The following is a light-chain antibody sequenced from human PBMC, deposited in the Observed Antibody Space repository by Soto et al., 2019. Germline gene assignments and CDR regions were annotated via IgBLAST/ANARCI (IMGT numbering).Light chain of an antibody. J-gene: IGKJ4*01. CDR2: GAS. Sequence: EVVLTQSPGTLSLSPGERGTLSCRASQSISSAHLVWYQQKPGQAPRLLIYGASSRATGIPDRFSGSGSGTVFTLTISRLEPEDFAVYYCQHYDGSPLTFGGGTKVELK. V-gene: IGKV3-20*01. CDR1: QSISSAH. CDR3: QHYDGSPLT.